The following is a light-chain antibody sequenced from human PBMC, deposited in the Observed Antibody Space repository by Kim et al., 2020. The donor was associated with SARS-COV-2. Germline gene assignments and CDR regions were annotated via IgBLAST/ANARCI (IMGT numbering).Light chain of an antibody. CDR3: QKYGSSRGT. J-gene: IGKJ2*01. CDR1: QSVNSNY. CDR2: GAS. Sequence: WTPGERATLSCRASQSVNSNYLAWYQQNPGQAPRLLIVGASSRATGIPDRFSGSGFGTDFALTSDRLEPEDSAVYYCQKYGSSRGTFGQGTKLEIK. V-gene: IGKV3-20*01.